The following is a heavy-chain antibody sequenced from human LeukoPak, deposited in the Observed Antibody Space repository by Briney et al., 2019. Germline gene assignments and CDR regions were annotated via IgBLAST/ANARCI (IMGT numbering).Heavy chain of an antibody. Sequence: GGSLRLSCAASGFTFSSYAMSWVRQAPGKGLEWVSVMSGSGDTTYYADSVKGRFTISRDNSKNTLYLQMNSLRAEDTAVYYCAKGIRSSSWYCFDYWGHGTLVSVSS. CDR3: AKGIRSSSWYCFDY. V-gene: IGHV3-23*01. CDR2: MSGSGDTT. CDR1: GFTFSSYA. J-gene: IGHJ4*01. D-gene: IGHD6-13*01.